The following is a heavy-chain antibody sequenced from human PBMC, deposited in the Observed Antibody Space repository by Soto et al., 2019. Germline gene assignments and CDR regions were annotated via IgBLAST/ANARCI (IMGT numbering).Heavy chain of an antibody. Sequence: PGGSLRLSCAASGFTFSSYAMHWVRQAPGKGLEWVAVISYDGSNKYYADSVKGRFTISRDNSKNTLYLQMNSLRAEDTAVYYCARIAAYYYDSSGYFPDFVYWGQGTLVTVSS. CDR3: ARIAAYYYDSSGYFPDFVY. CDR2: ISYDGSNK. V-gene: IGHV3-30-3*01. CDR1: GFTFSSYA. J-gene: IGHJ4*02. D-gene: IGHD3-22*01.